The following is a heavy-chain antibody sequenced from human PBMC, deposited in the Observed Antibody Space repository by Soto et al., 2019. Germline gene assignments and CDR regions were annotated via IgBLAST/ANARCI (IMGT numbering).Heavy chain of an antibody. CDR1: GGSISSYY. Sequence: SETLSLTCTVSGGSISSYYWSWIRQPPGKGLEWIGYIYYSGSTNYNPSLKSRVTISVDTSKNQFSLKLSSVTAADTAVYYCAKSSSWGDAFDIWGQGTMVTVSS. D-gene: IGHD6-13*01. J-gene: IGHJ3*02. CDR3: AKSSSWGDAFDI. V-gene: IGHV4-59*08. CDR2: IYYSGST.